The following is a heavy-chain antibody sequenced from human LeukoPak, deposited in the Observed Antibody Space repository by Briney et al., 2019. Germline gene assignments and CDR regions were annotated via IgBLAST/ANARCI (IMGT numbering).Heavy chain of an antibody. V-gene: IGHV3-48*01. CDR2: ISSDSGTI. D-gene: IGHD3-10*01. CDR3: ARDKKGIDY. J-gene: IGHJ4*02. Sequence: GGSLRLSCAASGFVFSSYAMTWIRQAPGKGLEWISYISSDSGTIYYADSMKGRFTISRDNARNSLYLQMNSLRAEDTAVYYCARDKKGIDYWGQGTLVTVSS. CDR1: GFVFSSYA.